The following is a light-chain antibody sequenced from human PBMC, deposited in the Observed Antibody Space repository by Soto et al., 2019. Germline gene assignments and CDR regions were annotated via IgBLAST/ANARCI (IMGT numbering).Light chain of an antibody. CDR2: AAS. CDR3: QNYDSAPIT. V-gene: IGKV1-27*01. CDR1: QDIRNY. Sequence: DIQMTQSPSSLSASVGTRVSITCRASQDIRNYLACYQQKPGKVPKVLIYAASTLQPGVPSRFSGSGSGTDFTLTINSLQPDDIATYYCQNYDSAPITFGQGTRLEIK. J-gene: IGKJ5*01.